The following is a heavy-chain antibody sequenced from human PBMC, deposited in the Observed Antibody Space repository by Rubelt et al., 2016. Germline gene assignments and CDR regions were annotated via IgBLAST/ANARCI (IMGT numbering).Heavy chain of an antibody. Sequence: QVQLVQSGAEVKKPGASVKVSCKASGDPFTNYAMNWVRQAPGQGLEWMGWINTTPGNPTYAQGFTGRFVFSLDTSASTAYLQSSSLKAEDTAVYYCARTSPSQLWLSNAFDIWGQGTMVTVSS. CDR3: ARTSPSQLWLSNAFDI. CDR2: INTTPGNP. J-gene: IGHJ3*02. D-gene: IGHD5-18*01. CDR1: GDPFTNYA. V-gene: IGHV7-4-1*02.